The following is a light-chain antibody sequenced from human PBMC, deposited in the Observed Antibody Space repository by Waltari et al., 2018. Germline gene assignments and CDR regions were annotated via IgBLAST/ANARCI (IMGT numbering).Light chain of an antibody. CDR1: NPNIGRDI. CDR2: SNN. V-gene: IGLV1-44*01. Sequence: QSVVTQTPSASGTPGQRVPLSRSGSNPNIGRDILNWYQQFPGTAPKHIIYSNNQRPSGVPGRFSASRSGTSASLVISGLQSEDEADYYCATWDASLDTWVFGGGTKVTVL. CDR3: ATWDASLDTWV. J-gene: IGLJ3*02.